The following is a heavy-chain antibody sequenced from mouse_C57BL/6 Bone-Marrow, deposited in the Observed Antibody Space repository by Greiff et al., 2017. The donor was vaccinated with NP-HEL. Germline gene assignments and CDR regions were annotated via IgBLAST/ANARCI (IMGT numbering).Heavy chain of an antibody. V-gene: IGHV14-3*01. D-gene: IGHD1-2*01. Sequence: EVQLQQPVAELVRPGASVKLSCTASGFNIKNTYMHWVKQRPEQGLEWIGRIDPANGNTKYAPKFKGKATITADTSSNTACLQLTSLASEDSAIYYCAGHYAFAYWGQGTLVTVSA. CDR2: IDPANGNT. J-gene: IGHJ3*01. CDR1: GFNIKNTY. CDR3: AGHYAFAY.